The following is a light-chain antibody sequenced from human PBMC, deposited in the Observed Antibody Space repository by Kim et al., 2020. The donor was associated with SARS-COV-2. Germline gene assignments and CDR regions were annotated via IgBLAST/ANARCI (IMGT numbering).Light chain of an antibody. CDR2: GAS. CDR1: QSVSHH. J-gene: IGKJ4*01. V-gene: IGKV3-11*01. CDR3: QQRYSWPPLT. Sequence: SQGDRATLSCRASQSVSHHLAWYQQTRGQAPRLLIYGASNRATGIPARFSGSGSGTDFNLTINSLGPEDLAVYYCQQRYSWPPLTFGGGTKVDIK.